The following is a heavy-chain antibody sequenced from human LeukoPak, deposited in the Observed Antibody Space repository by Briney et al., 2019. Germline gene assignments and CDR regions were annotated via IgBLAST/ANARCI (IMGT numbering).Heavy chain of an antibody. D-gene: IGHD6-13*01. CDR3: AKDAGSSWYSGYYFDY. Sequence: GGSLRLSCAASGFTFSSYAMSWVRQAPGKGLEWVSAISGSGGSTYYADSVKGRFTIPRDNSKNTLYLQMNSLRAEDTAVYYCAKDAGSSWYSGYYFDYWGQGTLVTVSS. CDR2: ISGSGGST. V-gene: IGHV3-23*01. CDR1: GFTFSSYA. J-gene: IGHJ4*02.